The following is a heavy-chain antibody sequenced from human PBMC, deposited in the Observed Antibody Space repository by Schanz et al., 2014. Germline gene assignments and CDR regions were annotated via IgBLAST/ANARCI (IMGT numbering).Heavy chain of an antibody. V-gene: IGHV3-21*04. J-gene: IGHJ3*02. Sequence: VHLVESGGGVVQPGRSLRLSCAASGFTFSSYSMNWVRQAPGKGLEWVSSVSHGGTYIYYADSVKGRFTISRDNAKNSLYLEMTSLRGEDTAVYYCARENLNWEAFDIWGQGTVVTVSS. D-gene: IGHD7-27*01. CDR3: ARENLNWEAFDI. CDR2: VSHGGTYI. CDR1: GFTFSSYS.